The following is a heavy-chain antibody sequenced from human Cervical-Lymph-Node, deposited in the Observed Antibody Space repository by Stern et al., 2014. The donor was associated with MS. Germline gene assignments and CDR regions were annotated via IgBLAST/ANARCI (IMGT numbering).Heavy chain of an antibody. CDR2: INPSGGSA. Sequence: QDQLVQSGAEVKKPGASVKVSCKASGYTFTNYYIQWVRQAPGQGLEWMGVINPSGGSANFAHKFQGRVTMTSDTSTSTGYMELSSLRSEDTAVYYCAAWLNSFFDSWGQGTLVTVSS. V-gene: IGHV1-46*01. CDR1: GYTFTNYY. CDR3: AAWLNSFFDS. D-gene: IGHD5-24*01. J-gene: IGHJ4*02.